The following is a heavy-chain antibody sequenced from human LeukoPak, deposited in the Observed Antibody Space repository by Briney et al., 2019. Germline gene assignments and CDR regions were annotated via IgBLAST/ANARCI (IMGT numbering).Heavy chain of an antibody. D-gene: IGHD3-22*01. J-gene: IGHJ4*02. V-gene: IGHV4-4*07. CDR3: ARGGSSGYYYG. CDR1: GGSISSYY. CDR2: LYTSGST. Sequence: SETLSLTCTVSGGSISSYYWSWIRQPAGRGLEWIGRLYTSGSTNYNPSLKSRVTMSVDTSKNQFSLKLTSMTAADTAVYYCARGGSSGYYYGWGQGTLVTVSS.